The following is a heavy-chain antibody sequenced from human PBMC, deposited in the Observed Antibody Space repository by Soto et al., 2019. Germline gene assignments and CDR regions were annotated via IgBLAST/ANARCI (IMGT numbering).Heavy chain of an antibody. J-gene: IGHJ4*01. Sequence: VGSLRLSCAASGFTLRTYTMNWVRQAPGKGLEWVSSISISSSDRYYADSVRGRFTTSRDNAKNALYLQMNSLRADDTAVYFCVRGMNPLFGGQGTLGTVSA. CDR1: GFTLRTYT. V-gene: IGHV3-21*06. CDR2: ISISSSDR. CDR3: VRGMNPLF.